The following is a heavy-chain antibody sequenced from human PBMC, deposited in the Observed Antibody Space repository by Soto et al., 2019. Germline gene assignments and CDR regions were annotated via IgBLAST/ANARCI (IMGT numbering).Heavy chain of an antibody. V-gene: IGHV4-30-4*01. D-gene: IGHD3-9*01. CDR2: IYYSGST. Sequence: SETLSLTCTVSGGSISSGDYYWSWIRQPPGKGLEWIGYIYYSGSTYYNPSLKSRVTISVDTSKNQFSLKLSSVTAADTAVYYCARSRPTKTYFDWLGGMDVWGQGTTVTVSS. J-gene: IGHJ6*02. CDR1: GGSISSGDYY. CDR3: ARSRPTKTYFDWLGGMDV.